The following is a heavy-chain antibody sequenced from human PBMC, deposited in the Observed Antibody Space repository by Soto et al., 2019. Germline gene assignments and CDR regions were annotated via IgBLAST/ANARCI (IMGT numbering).Heavy chain of an antibody. V-gene: IGHV3-23*01. Sequence: GGSLRLSCAASGFTFSSYAMSWVRQAPGKGLEWVSAIGGSGGSTYYADSVKGRFTISRDNAKNTLYLQMNSLRAEDTAVYYCARDAPLWFGETWFDPCGEGTLVTVSS. CDR1: GFTFSSYA. CDR3: ARDAPLWFGETWFDP. D-gene: IGHD3-10*01. CDR2: IGGSGGST. J-gene: IGHJ5*02.